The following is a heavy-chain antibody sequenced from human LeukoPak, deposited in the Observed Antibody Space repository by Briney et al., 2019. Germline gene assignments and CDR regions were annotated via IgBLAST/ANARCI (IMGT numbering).Heavy chain of an antibody. CDR2: IKQDGSEK. D-gene: IGHD6-13*01. J-gene: IGHJ4*02. CDR3: ARDGKSAALDY. CDR1: GFRFSTYC. Sequence: GGSLRLSCAASGFRFSTYCMSWVRQAPGKGLEWVANIKQDGSEKCYVDSVKGRFTISRDNGKNSLYLQMNSLRAEDTAVYYCARDGKSAALDYWGQGTLVTVSS. V-gene: IGHV3-7*01.